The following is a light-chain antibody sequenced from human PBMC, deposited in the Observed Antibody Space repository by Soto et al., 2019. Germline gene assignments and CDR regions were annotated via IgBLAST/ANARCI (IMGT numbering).Light chain of an antibody. CDR2: EVT. Sequence: QSVLTQPASVSGSPGQSITISCTGTSSDIGGYKYVSWYQQHPGKAPKLMIYEVTNRPSGVSNRFSGSKSGNTASLTISGLQAEDEADYYCCSYTSISTWVFGGGTKLTVL. CDR1: SSDIGGYKY. J-gene: IGLJ3*02. V-gene: IGLV2-14*01. CDR3: CSYTSISTWV.